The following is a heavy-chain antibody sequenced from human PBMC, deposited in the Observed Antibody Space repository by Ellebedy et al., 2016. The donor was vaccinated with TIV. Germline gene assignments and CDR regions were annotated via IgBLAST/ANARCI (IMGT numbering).Heavy chain of an antibody. CDR3: ARVQRRITMLRGVFYMDV. CDR1: GFTFSQYY. D-gene: IGHD3-10*01. CDR2: LSGGGSTV. Sequence: GESLKISCTASGFTFSQYYMTWIRQAPGKGLECISYLSGGGSTVYDADSVKGRFTMSRDNAKKSVFLQMNSLRADDTAVYFCARVQRRITMLRGVFYMDVWGKGTTVTVSS. V-gene: IGHV3-11*01. J-gene: IGHJ6*03.